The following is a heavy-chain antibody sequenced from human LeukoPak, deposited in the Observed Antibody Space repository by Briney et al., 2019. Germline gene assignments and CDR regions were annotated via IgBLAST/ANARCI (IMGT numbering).Heavy chain of an antibody. D-gene: IGHD3-22*01. Sequence: GGSLRLSCTASGFTFSGYSMNWIRQAPGKGLEWVSSFGTRSTSVYHAGSVKGRFAISRDNAKNSLYLQMNSLRAEDTALYHCAREVSEGFDFWGQGTLVTVSS. CDR1: GFTFSGYS. CDR3: AREVSEGFDF. J-gene: IGHJ4*02. CDR2: FGTRSTSV. V-gene: IGHV3-21*01.